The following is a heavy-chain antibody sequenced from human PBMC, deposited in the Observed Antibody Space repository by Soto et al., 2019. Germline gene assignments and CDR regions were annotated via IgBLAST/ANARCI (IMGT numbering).Heavy chain of an antibody. D-gene: IGHD2-2*01. CDR2: IYYSGST. CDR3: ARHSDCSSTSCYGTHFDY. V-gene: IGHV4-39*01. CDR1: GGSISSSSYY. Sequence: SETLSLTCTVSGGSISSSSYYWGWIRQPPGKGLEWIGSIYYSGSTYYNPSLKSRVTISVDTSKNQFSLKLSSVTAADTAVYYCARHSDCSSTSCYGTHFDYWGQGTLVTVSS. J-gene: IGHJ4*02.